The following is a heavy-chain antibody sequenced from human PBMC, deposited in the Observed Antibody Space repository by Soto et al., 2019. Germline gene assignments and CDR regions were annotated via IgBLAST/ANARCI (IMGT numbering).Heavy chain of an antibody. D-gene: IGHD2-15*01. CDR3: ARVYCSGGSCYSIDY. J-gene: IGHJ4*02. Sequence: ASVKVSCKASGYTFTSYFMHWVRQAPGQGLEWMGIINPSGGSTIYAQKFQGRVTMTRDTSTSTVYMELSSLRSEDTAVYYCARVYCSGGSCYSIDYWGQGTLVTVS. V-gene: IGHV1-46*03. CDR2: INPSGGST. CDR1: GYTFTSYF.